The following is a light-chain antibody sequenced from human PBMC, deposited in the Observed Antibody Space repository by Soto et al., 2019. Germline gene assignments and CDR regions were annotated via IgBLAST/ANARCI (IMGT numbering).Light chain of an antibody. CDR3: QQNGSSPWT. J-gene: IGKJ1*01. CDR2: GAS. Sequence: EIVLTQSPATLSLSPGERATLSCRASQSVSSSYVSWYQQTAGQAPSLLIYGASRGAAIIPSWFSGRGATKVIPLTISWLEADDSVVYCRQQNGSSPWTFGQGTKVDIK. CDR1: QSVSSSY. V-gene: IGKV3-20*01.